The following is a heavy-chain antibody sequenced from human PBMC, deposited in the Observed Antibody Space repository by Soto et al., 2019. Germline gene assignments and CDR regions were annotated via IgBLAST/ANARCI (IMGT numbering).Heavy chain of an antibody. V-gene: IGHV4-30-4*01. CDR1: GDSISSSDYY. CDR2: INYSGNS. J-gene: IGHJ4*02. Sequence: QVQLQESGPGLVKPSQTLSLTCTVSGDSISSSDYYWSWIRQPPGKGLEWIGYINYSGNSYYNPSLKSRVTISVDTSMNQFSLKLSSVTAADTAVYYCARATPPIENLDYWGQGTLVIVSS. CDR3: ARATPPIENLDY.